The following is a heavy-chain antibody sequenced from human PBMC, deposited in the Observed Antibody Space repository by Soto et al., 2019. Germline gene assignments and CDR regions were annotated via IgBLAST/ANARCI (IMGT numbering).Heavy chain of an antibody. CDR2: INAGNGNT. Sequence: QVQLVQSGAEVKKPGASVKVSCKASGYTFTSYAMHWVRQAPGQRLEWMGWINAGNGNTKYSQKFQGRVTMTRDTSASKGYMELSSLRSEDTAVYYCASSRITMVPYGMDVWGQGTTVTVSS. CDR1: GYTFTSYA. V-gene: IGHV1-3*01. CDR3: ASSRITMVPYGMDV. D-gene: IGHD3-10*01. J-gene: IGHJ6*02.